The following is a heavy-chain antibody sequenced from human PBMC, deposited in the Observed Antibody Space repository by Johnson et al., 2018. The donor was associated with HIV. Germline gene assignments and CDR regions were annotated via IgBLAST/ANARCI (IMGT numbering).Heavy chain of an antibody. CDR2: IKQDGSEK. D-gene: IGHD6-6*01. Sequence: VQLVESGGGLVQRGGSLRLSCAASGFTFSTYWMSWVRQAPGKGLEWVANIKQDGSEKYYVDSVKGRFTISRDNAKNSLYLQMNSLRAEDTAVYYCARALLIAARPVGAFDIWGQWTMVTVSS. V-gene: IGHV3-7*01. CDR1: GFTFSTYW. CDR3: ARALLIAARPVGAFDI. J-gene: IGHJ3*02.